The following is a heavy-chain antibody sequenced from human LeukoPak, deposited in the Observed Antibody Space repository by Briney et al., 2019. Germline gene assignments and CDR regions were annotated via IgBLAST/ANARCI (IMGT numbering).Heavy chain of an antibody. Sequence: SETLSLTCTVSGGSISSYYWSWIRQPPGKGLEWIGYIYYSGSTNYNPSLKSRVTISVDTSKNQFSLKLSSVTAEDTAVYYCAKAGYYYDSSGGGAFDIWGQGTMVTVSS. D-gene: IGHD3-22*01. J-gene: IGHJ3*02. V-gene: IGHV4-59*01. CDR1: GGSISSYY. CDR2: IYYSGST. CDR3: AKAGYYYDSSGGGAFDI.